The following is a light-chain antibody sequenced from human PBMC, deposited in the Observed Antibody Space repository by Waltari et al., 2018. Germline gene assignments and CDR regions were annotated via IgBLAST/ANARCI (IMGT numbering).Light chain of an antibody. CDR3: QQYNNWPRT. J-gene: IGKJ4*01. V-gene: IGKV3-15*01. CDR1: LSVSSN. CDR2: GAS. Sequence: EIVMTQSPATLSVSPGERATLSCRASLSVSSNLAWYQQKPGQAPRLLIYGASTRATAIPALFSGSGSGTEFTLTISSLQSEDFAVYSCQQYNNWPRTFGGGTKVEIK.